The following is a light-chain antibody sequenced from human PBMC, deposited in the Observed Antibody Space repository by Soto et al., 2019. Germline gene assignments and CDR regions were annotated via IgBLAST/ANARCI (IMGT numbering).Light chain of an antibody. V-gene: IGKV1-5*03. J-gene: IGKJ2*01. CDR1: QSITNC. Sequence: DLQMTQSPSTLPASVGDRVTITCRASQSITNCLAWYQQKPGKAPKLLIFDASSLRSGVPSRFSGSGSGTEFTLTISSLQPEDFATYYCQQHNPYSPYTFGQGTKLEIK. CDR3: QQHNPYSPYT. CDR2: DAS.